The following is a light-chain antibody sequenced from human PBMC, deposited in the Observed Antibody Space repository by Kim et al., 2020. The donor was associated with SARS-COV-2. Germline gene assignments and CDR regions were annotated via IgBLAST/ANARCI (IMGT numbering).Light chain of an antibody. CDR1: QSVRRSF. CDR3: QQYGTSPYT. J-gene: IGKJ2*01. Sequence: LSPGESATLSCRASQSVRRSFLAWYQQIPGQAPRLLIYEKSTRATGIPDRFSGGGSGTDFTLTISRLQPEDFAVYYCQQYGTSPYTFGQGTKLEI. V-gene: IGKV3-20*01. CDR2: EKS.